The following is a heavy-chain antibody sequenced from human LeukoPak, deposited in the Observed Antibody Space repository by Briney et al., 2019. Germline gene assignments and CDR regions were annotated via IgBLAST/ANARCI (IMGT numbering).Heavy chain of an antibody. Sequence: GGSLRLSCAASGFIFTDYGMHWVRQAPGKGLEWLTFIRYDGSDKYYADSVKGRFTISRDNSKNTLYLQMNSLTSEDTAVYYCAKEGTASKTSDLDHWGQGILVTVSS. CDR3: AKEGTASKTSDLDH. V-gene: IGHV3-30*02. J-gene: IGHJ4*02. CDR2: IRYDGSDK. CDR1: GFIFTDYG. D-gene: IGHD1/OR15-1a*01.